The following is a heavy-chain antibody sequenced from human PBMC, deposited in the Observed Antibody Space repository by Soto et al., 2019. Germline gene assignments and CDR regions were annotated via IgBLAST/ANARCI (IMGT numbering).Heavy chain of an antibody. Sequence: QVQLVESGGGVVQPGRSLRLSCAASGFTFSSYGMHWVRQAPGKGLEWVAVISYDGSNKYYADSVKGRFTISRDNSKNTLYLQMNSLRAEDTAVYYCAKYPRGGYSYVDFDYWGQGTLVTVSS. J-gene: IGHJ4*02. V-gene: IGHV3-30*18. CDR3: AKYPRGGYSYVDFDY. CDR2: ISYDGSNK. CDR1: GFTFSSYG. D-gene: IGHD5-18*01.